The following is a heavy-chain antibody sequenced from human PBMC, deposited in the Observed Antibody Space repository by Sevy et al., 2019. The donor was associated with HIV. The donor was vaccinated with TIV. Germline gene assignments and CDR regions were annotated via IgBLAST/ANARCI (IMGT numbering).Heavy chain of an antibody. Sequence: SETLSLTCTVSGGSINNYYWSWIRQPAGKGLEWIGRIYSSGSTDYNPSLKSRVTMSVDTSKKQFSLKLSSVTAADMAVYYCTRVLRSRFDYWGQGTLVTVSS. CDR1: GGSINNYY. CDR2: IYSSGST. D-gene: IGHD3-16*01. J-gene: IGHJ4*02. V-gene: IGHV4-4*07. CDR3: TRVLRSRFDY.